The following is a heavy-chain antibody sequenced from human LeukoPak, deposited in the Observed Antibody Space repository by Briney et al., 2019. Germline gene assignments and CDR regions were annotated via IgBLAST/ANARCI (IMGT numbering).Heavy chain of an antibody. J-gene: IGHJ4*02. CDR2: ISGSGGST. CDR3: AKGDWGAYYFDH. Sequence: GGSLRLSCAASGFTFSTYSINWIRQAPGKGLEWVSAISGSGGSTYYADSVKGRFTISRDNSKNTLYLQMNSLRAEDTAVYFCAKGDWGAYYFDHWGQGTLVTVSS. D-gene: IGHD2-21*02. CDR1: GFTFSTYS. V-gene: IGHV3-23*01.